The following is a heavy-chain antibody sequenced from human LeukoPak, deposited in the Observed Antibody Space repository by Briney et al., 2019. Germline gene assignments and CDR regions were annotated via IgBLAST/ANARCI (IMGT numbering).Heavy chain of an antibody. J-gene: IGHJ3*02. V-gene: IGHV4-61*01. Sequence: PSETLSLTCTVSGGSVSSGSYYWSWIRQPPGKGLEWIGYIYYSGSTNYNPSLKSRVTISVDTSKNQFPLKLSSVTAADTAVYYCASLGSSSWYGGAFDIWGQGTMVTVSS. D-gene: IGHD6-13*01. CDR2: IYYSGST. CDR3: ASLGSSSWYGGAFDI. CDR1: GGSVSSGSYY.